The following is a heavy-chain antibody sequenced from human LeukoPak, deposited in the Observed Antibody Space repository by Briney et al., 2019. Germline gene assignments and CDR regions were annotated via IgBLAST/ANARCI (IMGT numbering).Heavy chain of an antibody. CDR3: ATSGSYYRPPFDY. Sequence: ASVKVSCKVSGYTLTELSMHWVRQAPGKGLEWMGGFDPEDGGTIYAQKFQGRVTMTEDTSTDTAYMELSSLRSEDTAVYYCATSGSYYRPPFDYWGQGTLVTVSS. V-gene: IGHV1-24*01. J-gene: IGHJ4*02. CDR1: GYTLTELS. CDR2: FDPEDGGT. D-gene: IGHD3-10*01.